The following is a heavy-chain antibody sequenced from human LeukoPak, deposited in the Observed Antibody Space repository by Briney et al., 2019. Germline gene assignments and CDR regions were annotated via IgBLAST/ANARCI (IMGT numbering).Heavy chain of an antibody. CDR2: INPNSGGT. D-gene: IGHD6-13*01. CDR1: GYTFTGYY. V-gene: IGHV1-2*02. Sequence: ASVKVSCKASGYTFTGYYMHWVRQAPGQGLEWMGWINPNSGGTNYAQKFQGRVTMTRDTSISTAYMELSRLRSDDTAVYYCARDFSGSSFPWFDPWGQGTLVTVSS. J-gene: IGHJ5*02. CDR3: ARDFSGSSFPWFDP.